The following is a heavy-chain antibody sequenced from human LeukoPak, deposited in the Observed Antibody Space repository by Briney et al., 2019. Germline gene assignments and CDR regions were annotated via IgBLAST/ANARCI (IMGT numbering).Heavy chain of an antibody. CDR1: GGSISSSSYY. V-gene: IGHV4-39*07. CDR2: IYYSGST. D-gene: IGHD6-6*01. J-gene: IGHJ5*02. CDR3: ARDQCSSSSCWFDP. Sequence: PSETLSLTCTVSGGSISSSSYYWGWIRQPPGKGLEWIGSIYYSGSTNYNPSLKSRVTISVDTSKNQFSLKLSSVTAADTAVYYCARDQCSSSSCWFDPWGQGTLVTVSS.